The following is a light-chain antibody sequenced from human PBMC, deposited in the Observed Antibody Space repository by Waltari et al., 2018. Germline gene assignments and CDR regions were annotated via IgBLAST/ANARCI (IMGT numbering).Light chain of an antibody. V-gene: IGLV4-69*01. CDR1: SGHSSNI. CDR2: VNSDGSH. CDR3: QTGGHGTWV. J-gene: IGLJ3*02. Sequence: QLVLTQSPSASASLGASVKLTCTLSSGHSSNIIAWLQQQQEKGPRYLMKVNSDGSHSKGDDIPDRFSGSSSGAERYLTISSVQSEDEADYYCQTGGHGTWVFGGGTTLTVL.